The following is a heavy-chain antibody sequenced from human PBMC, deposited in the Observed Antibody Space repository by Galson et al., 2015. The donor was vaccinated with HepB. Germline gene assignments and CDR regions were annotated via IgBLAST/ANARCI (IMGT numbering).Heavy chain of an antibody. Sequence: SCKASGYTFTSYDINSVRQATGQGLEWMGWMNPNSGNTGYAQKFQGRVTMTRNTSISTAYMELSSLRSEDTAVYYCARVRGYYDFWSGYSYYNWFDPWGQGTLVTVSS. CDR1: GYTFTSYD. CDR2: MNPNSGNT. J-gene: IGHJ5*02. V-gene: IGHV1-8*01. CDR3: ARVRGYYDFWSGYSYYNWFDP. D-gene: IGHD3-3*01.